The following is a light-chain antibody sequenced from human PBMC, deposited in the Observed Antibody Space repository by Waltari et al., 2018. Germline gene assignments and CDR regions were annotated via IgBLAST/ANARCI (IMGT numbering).Light chain of an antibody. J-gene: IGLJ3*02. V-gene: IGLV1-40*01. Sequence: QSVLTQPPSVSGAPGQRVTISCTGSGSNLGARYYAHWHHQVPRTAPKLLIYGSTSRPLGVPDRFFGSTSGTSASLTITGLQVEDEGDYYCQSYDTSLSVVFGGGTKLTVL. CDR3: QSYDTSLSVV. CDR2: GST. CDR1: GSNLGARYY.